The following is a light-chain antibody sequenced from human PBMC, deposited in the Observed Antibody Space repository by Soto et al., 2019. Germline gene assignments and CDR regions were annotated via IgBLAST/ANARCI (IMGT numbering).Light chain of an antibody. CDR1: QSVSNNY. Sequence: IVLTQSPGTLSLSPGERATLSCRASQSVSNNYLAWYQQKPGQAPRLLIYGASSRATGIPDRFSGSGSGTDFTLTISRPEPEDFAVYYCQQYGSSPPITFGQGTRLEIK. J-gene: IGKJ5*01. V-gene: IGKV3-20*01. CDR2: GAS. CDR3: QQYGSSPPIT.